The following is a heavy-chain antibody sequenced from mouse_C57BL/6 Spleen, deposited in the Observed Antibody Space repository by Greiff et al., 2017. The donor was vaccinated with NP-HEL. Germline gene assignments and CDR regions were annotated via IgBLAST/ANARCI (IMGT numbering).Heavy chain of an antibody. CDR2: IWSGGST. V-gene: IGHV2-2*01. D-gene: IGHD2-3*01. CDR1: GFSLTSYG. Sequence: VQLKESGPGLVQPSQSLSITCTVSGFSLTSYGVHWVRQSPGKGLEWLGVIWSGGSTDYNAAFISRLSISKDNSKSQVFFKMNSLQADDTAIYYCARNSERWLLVYYAMDYWGQGTSVTVSS. J-gene: IGHJ4*01. CDR3: ARNSERWLLVYYAMDY.